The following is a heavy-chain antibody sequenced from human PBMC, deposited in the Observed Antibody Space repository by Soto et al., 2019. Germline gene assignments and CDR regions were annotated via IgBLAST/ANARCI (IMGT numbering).Heavy chain of an antibody. CDR2: MQPSSGRT. D-gene: IGHD1-26*01. CDR1: GYSFTGLD. Sequence: QVQLVPSGAAVREPGASVKVSCKASGYSFTGLDINWVRQTTGQGLEWMGWMQPSSGRTGYAQKFQGRVTMTRDNSINTAYMELSSLTSDDTAFYYCARGVTAGVDYWGQGTLVTFSS. V-gene: IGHV1-8*01. CDR3: ARGVTAGVDY. J-gene: IGHJ4*02.